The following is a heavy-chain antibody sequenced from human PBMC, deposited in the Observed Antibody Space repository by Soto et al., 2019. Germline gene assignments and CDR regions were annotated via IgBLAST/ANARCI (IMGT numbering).Heavy chain of an antibody. D-gene: IGHD5-12*01. CDR3: ARFYRRDGYNHFDY. CDR2: ISAYNGNT. J-gene: IGHJ4*02. Sequence: ASVKVSCKASGYTFTSYGISWVRQAPGQGLEWMGWISAYNGNTNYAQKLQGRVTMTTDTSTSTAYMELRSLRSDDTAVYYGARFYRRDGYNHFDYWGQGTLVTVSS. V-gene: IGHV1-18*01. CDR1: GYTFTSYG.